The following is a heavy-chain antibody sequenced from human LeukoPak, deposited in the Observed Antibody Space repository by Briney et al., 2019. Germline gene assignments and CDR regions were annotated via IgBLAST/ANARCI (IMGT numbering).Heavy chain of an antibody. J-gene: IGHJ4*02. CDR3: ARAVIPSTSRHFDY. D-gene: IGHD2-2*01. CDR1: GFTFDTYA. Sequence: GGSLRLSCAASGFTFDTYAMSWVRQAPGKGLEWVSTLSGLGDDPCYADSVKGRFTISRDNSKNTLYLHINSLRVEDTAVYYCARAVIPSTSRHFDYWGQGTQVTVSS. CDR2: LSGLGDDP. V-gene: IGHV3-23*01.